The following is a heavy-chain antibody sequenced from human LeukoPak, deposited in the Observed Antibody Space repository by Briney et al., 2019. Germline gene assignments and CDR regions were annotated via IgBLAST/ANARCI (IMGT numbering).Heavy chain of an antibody. CDR2: ISWNGASE. CDR1: GFTFDDYA. D-gene: IGHD5-12*01. J-gene: IGHJ4*02. V-gene: IGHV3-9*01. Sequence: GGSLRLSCAASGFTFDDYAMHWVRQAPGKGLEWVSAISWNGASEGYADSVKGRFIISRNNAKSSLYLQMNGLRPEDTALYYCTKGSGSWLREQLDYWGQGILVTVSS. CDR3: TKGSGSWLREQLDY.